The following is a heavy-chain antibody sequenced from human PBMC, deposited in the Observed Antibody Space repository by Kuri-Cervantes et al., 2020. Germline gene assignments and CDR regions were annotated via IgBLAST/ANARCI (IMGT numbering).Heavy chain of an antibody. CDR3: AWFYYYYMDV. J-gene: IGHJ6*03. CDR1: GFTFSGYY. CDR2: ISSSGSTI. V-gene: IGHV3-11*04. Sequence: GGSLRLSCAASGFTFSGYYMSWIRQAPGKGLEWVSYISSSGSTIYYADSVKGRFTISRDNAKNSLYLQMNSLGAEDTALYYCAWFYYYYMDVWGKGTTVTVSS. D-gene: IGHD3-10*01.